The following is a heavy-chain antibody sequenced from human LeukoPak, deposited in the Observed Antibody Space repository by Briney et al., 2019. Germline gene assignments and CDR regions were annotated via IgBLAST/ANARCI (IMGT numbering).Heavy chain of an antibody. J-gene: IGHJ4*02. CDR3: ARDSSGWYGLIDY. CDR1: GFTFSSYS. CDR2: ISSSSSYI. V-gene: IGHV3-21*01. Sequence: GGSLRLSCAASGFTFSSYSMNWVRQAPGKGLEWVSSISSSSSYIYYADSVKGRSTISRDNAKNSLSLQMNSLRAEDTAVYYCARDSSGWYGLIDYWGQGILVTVSS. D-gene: IGHD6-19*01.